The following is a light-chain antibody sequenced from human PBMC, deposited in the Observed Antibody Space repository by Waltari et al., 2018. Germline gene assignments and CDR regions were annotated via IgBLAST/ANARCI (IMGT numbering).Light chain of an antibody. CDR1: SSDVGTYKY. CDR2: VVS. CDR3: CSYTVSNTLL. J-gene: IGLJ3*02. Sequence: QSALTQPRSVSGSPGQSVTISCTGTSSDVGTYKYVSWHQQHPGQAPKLIIFVVSKPPSGVPDRFSGSKSGDTASLTISGLQAEDEADYYCCSYTVSNTLLFGGGTKLTVL. V-gene: IGLV2-11*01.